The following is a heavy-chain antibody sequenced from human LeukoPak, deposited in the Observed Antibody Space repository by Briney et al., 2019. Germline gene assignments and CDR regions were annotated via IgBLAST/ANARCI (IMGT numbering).Heavy chain of an antibody. J-gene: IGHJ4*02. CDR2: INPNSGGT. CDR1: GYTFTSYY. Sequence: ASVEVSCKASGYTFTSYYMHWVRQAPGQGLEWMGWINPNSGGTNHAQKFQGRVTMTGDTSISTAYMELSRLRSDDTAVYYCARDPGANYYDYWGQGTLVTVSS. CDR3: ARDPGANYYDY. V-gene: IGHV1-2*02.